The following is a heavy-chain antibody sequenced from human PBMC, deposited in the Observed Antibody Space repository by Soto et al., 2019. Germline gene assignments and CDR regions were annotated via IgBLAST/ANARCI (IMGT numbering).Heavy chain of an antibody. V-gene: IGHV1-58*01. Sequence: SVKVSCKASGFTFTSSAVQWVRQARGQRLEWIGWIVVGSGNTNYAQKFQERVTITRDMSTSTAYMELSSLRSEDTAVYYCAADWEYNASSGYHRCECWGQGTRCTVAS. CDR2: IVVGSGNT. CDR3: AADWEYNASSGYHRCEC. J-gene: IGHJ4*03. D-gene: IGHD3-22*01. CDR1: GFTFTSSA.